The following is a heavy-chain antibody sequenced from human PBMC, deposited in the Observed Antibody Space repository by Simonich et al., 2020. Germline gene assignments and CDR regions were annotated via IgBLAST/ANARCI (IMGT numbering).Heavy chain of an antibody. D-gene: IGHD6-19*01. V-gene: IGHV3-21*01. CDR2: ISSSSSYI. Sequence: EVQLVESGGGLVKPGGSLRLSCAASGFTFSSYSMNWVRQAPGKGLEWVSSISSSSSYIYYADSVKGRLTTSRDNAKNSLYLKMNSLRAEDTAVYYCARWIAVAGTGAYGMDVWGQGTTVTVSS. J-gene: IGHJ6*02. CDR1: GFTFSSYS. CDR3: ARWIAVAGTGAYGMDV.